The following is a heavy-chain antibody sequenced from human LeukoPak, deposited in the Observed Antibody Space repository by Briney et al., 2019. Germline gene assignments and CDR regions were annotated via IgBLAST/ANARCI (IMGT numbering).Heavy chain of an antibody. CDR2: VYTDGGTI. Sequence: ASVKVSCKASGNIFTNYHLHWVRLAPGRGLEWMGAVYTDGGTITNTRSFQDRVTMTRDVSTRTVYMEQSSLNSEDTAVYYCATEAPGSYRFDNWGQEILVTVSS. J-gene: IGHJ4*02. V-gene: IGHV1-46*01. CDR3: ATEAPGSYRFDN. D-gene: IGHD3-10*01. CDR1: GNIFTNYH.